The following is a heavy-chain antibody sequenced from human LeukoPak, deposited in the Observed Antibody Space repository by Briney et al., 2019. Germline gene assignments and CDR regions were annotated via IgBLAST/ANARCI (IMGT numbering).Heavy chain of an antibody. CDR1: GGSISSYY. V-gene: IGHV4-4*07. D-gene: IGHD3-10*01. Sequence: ASETLSLTCTVSGGSISSYYWSWIRQPAGKGLEWIGRIYTSGSTNYNPSLKSRVTMSVDTSKNQFSLKLSSVTAADTAVYYCAREARSGITYYYMDVWGKGTTVTISS. CDR2: IYTSGST. CDR3: AREARSGITYYYMDV. J-gene: IGHJ6*03.